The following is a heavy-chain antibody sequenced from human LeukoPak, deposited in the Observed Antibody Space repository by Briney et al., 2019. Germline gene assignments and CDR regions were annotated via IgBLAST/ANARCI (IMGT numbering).Heavy chain of an antibody. V-gene: IGHV3-48*04. CDR2: ISATTGTT. CDR1: GLRFSSYN. CDR3: AKVGFRGGSAEDY. D-gene: IGHD1-26*01. J-gene: IGHJ4*02. Sequence: GGSLRLSCVASGLRFSSYNMNWVRQAPGKGPEWVSHISATTGTTYYADSVKGRFTISRDNSKNSLFLQLSSLRAGDTAKYFCAKVGFRGGSAEDYWGQGILVTVSS.